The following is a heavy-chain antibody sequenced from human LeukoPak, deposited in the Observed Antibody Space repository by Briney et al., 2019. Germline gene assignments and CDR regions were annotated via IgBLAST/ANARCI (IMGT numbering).Heavy chain of an antibody. J-gene: IGHJ5*02. CDR1: GFTFSSYS. D-gene: IGHD3-3*01. V-gene: IGHV3-21*01. Sequence: PGGSLRLSCAASGFTFSSYSMNWVRQAPGKGLEWVSSISSSSSYIYYADSVKGRFTISRDNAKNSLYLQMNSLRAEDTAAYYCARDEEKSSWSGYYWAKYNWFDPWGQGTLVTVSS. CDR2: ISSSSSYI. CDR3: ARDEEKSSWSGYYWAKYNWFDP.